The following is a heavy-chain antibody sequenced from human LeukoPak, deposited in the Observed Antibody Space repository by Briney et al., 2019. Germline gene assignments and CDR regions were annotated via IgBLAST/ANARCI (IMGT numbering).Heavy chain of an antibody. D-gene: IGHD1-14*01. J-gene: IGHJ4*02. Sequence: GGSLRLSCAASGFTFSTSAMSWVRQAPGKGLEWVSGTLGSGSSTYYADSVKGRFTISRDNSKNTLYLQMNSLRAEDTAVYYCAKDGIYKVAYWGQGTLVTVSS. V-gene: IGHV3-23*01. CDR3: AKDGIYKVAY. CDR1: GFTFSTSA. CDR2: TLGSGSST.